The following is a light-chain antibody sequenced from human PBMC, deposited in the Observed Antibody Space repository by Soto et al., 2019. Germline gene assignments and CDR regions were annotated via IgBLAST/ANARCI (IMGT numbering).Light chain of an antibody. CDR3: QQYNTGPRR. J-gene: IGKJ1*01. V-gene: IGKV3-15*01. Sequence: EIVMTQSPATLSVSPGERATLSCRASQSVSSNLAWYQQKPGQAPRLLIYGASTRATGIPARFSGSGSGTEFPLPFSSLLSEVFAVYSCQQYNTGPRRFGQGTKVDIK. CDR1: QSVSSN. CDR2: GAS.